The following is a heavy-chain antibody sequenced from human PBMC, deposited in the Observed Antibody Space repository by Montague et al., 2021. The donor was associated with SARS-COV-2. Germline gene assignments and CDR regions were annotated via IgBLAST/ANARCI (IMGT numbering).Heavy chain of an antibody. V-gene: IGHV4-34*01. CDR2: INDSGST. CDR3: ARGRAARSITIFGVVNPAIRYSYYIDV. Sequence: SETLSLTCAVYGGSFSGYYWSWIRQPPGKGLELIWEINDSGSTYYNPSLKSQVTISIYTSKNQFSLKLSSVTAADTAVYYCARGRAARSITIFGVVNPAIRYSYYIDVWGKGTMVTVSS. J-gene: IGHJ6*03. D-gene: IGHD3-3*01. CDR1: GGSFSGYY.